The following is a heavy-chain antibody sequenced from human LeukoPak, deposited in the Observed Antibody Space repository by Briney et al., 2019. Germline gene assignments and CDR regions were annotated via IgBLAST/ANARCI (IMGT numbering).Heavy chain of an antibody. Sequence: GGSLRLSCAASGFTFDDYGMSWVRQAPGKGLEWVTGITWNGASTGFADSVRGRFTISRDNAKNSLYLGMSSLRAEDTALYYCAREYGDYSSYFDLWGRGTLVTVSS. J-gene: IGHJ2*01. D-gene: IGHD4-17*01. CDR2: ITWNGAST. CDR1: GFTFDDYG. CDR3: AREYGDYSSYFDL. V-gene: IGHV3-20*04.